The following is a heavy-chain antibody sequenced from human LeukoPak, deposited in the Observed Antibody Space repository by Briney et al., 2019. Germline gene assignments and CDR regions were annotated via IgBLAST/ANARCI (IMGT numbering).Heavy chain of an antibody. CDR1: GYSFTNYA. D-gene: IGHD6-13*01. V-gene: IGHV7-4-1*02. CDR2: IHPSTGNP. J-gene: IGHJ5*02. Sequence: ASVKVSCKASGYSFTNYAMNWVRQAPGQGLEWMGWIHPSTGNPTYAQGFTGRFVFSLDTSVSTTYLQISSLKAEDTAVYYCARQAAAGHTRFDPWGQGTLVTVSS. CDR3: ARQAAAGHTRFDP.